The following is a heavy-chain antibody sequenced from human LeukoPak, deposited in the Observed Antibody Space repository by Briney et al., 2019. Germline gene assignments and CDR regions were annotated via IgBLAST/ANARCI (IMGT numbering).Heavy chain of an antibody. D-gene: IGHD6-19*01. V-gene: IGHV4-59*01. J-gene: IGHJ4*02. CDR1: GDSISSYY. CDR2: ISYSGST. CDR3: ARDSAPSSGIAVAGYFDP. Sequence: PSETLSLTCTVSGDSISSYYWSWIRQPPGKGLEWIVYISYSGSTNYNPSLKSRVTISVDTSKNQFSLKLSSVTVADSAVYYCARDSAPSSGIAVAGYFDPWGQGTLVTVSA.